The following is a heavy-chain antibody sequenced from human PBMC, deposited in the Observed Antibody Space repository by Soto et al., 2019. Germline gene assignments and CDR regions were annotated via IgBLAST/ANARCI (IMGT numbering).Heavy chain of an antibody. D-gene: IGHD5-12*01. CDR1: GFTFSSCT. CDR2: ISSSTGYT. Sequence: EVQLVESGGGLVKLGGSLRLSCAASGFTFSSCTMNWVRQAPGKGLEWVSSISSSTGYTYYADSVKGRFTISRDNAKNSLYLQMNSLRAEDTAVYYCARDFRDGYYFDYWGQGTLVTVSS. CDR3: ARDFRDGYYFDY. V-gene: IGHV3-21*01. J-gene: IGHJ4*02.